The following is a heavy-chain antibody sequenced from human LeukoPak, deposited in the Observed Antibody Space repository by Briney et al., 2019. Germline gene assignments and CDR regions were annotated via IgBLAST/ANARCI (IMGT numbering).Heavy chain of an antibody. CDR2: IYPSGTT. Sequence: SETLSLTCTVSGGSISSYYWNWIRQPAGKGLKWLGRIYPSGTTNYNPSLKSRVTMSVDTSKNQFSLRLSSVTAADTAVYYCARSPSDSNSFDYWGQGTLVTVSS. CDR3: ARSPSDSNSFDY. J-gene: IGHJ4*02. D-gene: IGHD2-21*01. V-gene: IGHV4-4*07. CDR1: GGSISSYY.